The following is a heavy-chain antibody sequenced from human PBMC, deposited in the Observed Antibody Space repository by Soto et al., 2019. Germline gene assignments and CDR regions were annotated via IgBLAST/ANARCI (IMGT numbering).Heavy chain of an antibody. V-gene: IGHV1-69*13. CDR2: IIPIFGTA. Sequence: GTSLKLSCKASGCTFSSYAISWVRQAPGQGLEWMGGIIPIFGTANYAQKFQGRVTITADESTSTAYMELSSLRSEDTAVYYCARGEYYCDSSGYRPLDYWGQGTLVTVSS. J-gene: IGHJ4*02. CDR1: GCTFSSYA. D-gene: IGHD3-22*01. CDR3: ARGEYYCDSSGYRPLDY.